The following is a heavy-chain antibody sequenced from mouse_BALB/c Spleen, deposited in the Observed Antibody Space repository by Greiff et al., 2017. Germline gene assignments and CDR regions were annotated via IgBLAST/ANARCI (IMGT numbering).Heavy chain of an antibody. CDR2: IYPGNVNT. CDR1: GYTFTSYY. J-gene: IGHJ4*01. CDR3: ARDYYDDDGYAMDY. D-gene: IGHD2-4*01. Sequence: QVQLKESGPELVKPGASVRISCKASGYTFTSYYIHWVKQRPGQGLEWIGWIYPGNVNTKYNEKFKGKATLTADKSSSTAYMQLSSLTSEDSAVYFGARDYYDDDGYAMDYWGQGTSVTVSS. V-gene: IGHV1S56*01.